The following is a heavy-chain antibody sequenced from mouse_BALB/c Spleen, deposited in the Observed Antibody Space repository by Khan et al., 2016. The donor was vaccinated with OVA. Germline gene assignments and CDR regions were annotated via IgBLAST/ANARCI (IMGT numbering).Heavy chain of an antibody. CDR3: WILL. V-gene: IGHV6-6*02. Sequence: EVELVESGGGLFQPGGSIKLSLVPPEFPFVNSWWTGSRRSPRRGLGGVAEFSXKSDDYVTHYAESVKGRFTISRDDSKSSVYLQMNNLRAEDTGIYYCWILLWGQGTTLTVSS. CDR2: FSXKSDDYVT. CDR1: EFPFVNSW. J-gene: IGHJ2*01.